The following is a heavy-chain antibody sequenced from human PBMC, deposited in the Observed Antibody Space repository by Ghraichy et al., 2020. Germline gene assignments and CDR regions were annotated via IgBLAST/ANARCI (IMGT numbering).Heavy chain of an antibody. CDR2: IKQDGSEK. D-gene: IGHD3-22*01. J-gene: IGHJ4*02. CDR1: GFTFSSYW. V-gene: IGHV3-7*01. CDR3: ARQPDYDSSGYWDY. Sequence: GGSLRLSCAASGFTFSSYWMSWVRQAPGKGLEWVANIKQDGSEKYYVDSVKGRFTISRDNAKNSLYLQMNSLRAEDTAVYYCARQPDYDSSGYWDYWGQGTLVTVSS.